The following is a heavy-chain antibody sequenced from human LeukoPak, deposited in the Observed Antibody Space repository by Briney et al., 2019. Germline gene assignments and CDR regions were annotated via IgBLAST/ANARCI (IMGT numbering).Heavy chain of an antibody. CDR2: ISGSSSNT. D-gene: IGHD3-16*01. CDR1: GYTFMSHG. Sequence: ASVKVSCKAYGYTFMSHGISWVRQAPGQGLEWMGWISGSSSNTNYAQRLQGRVTMTTDTSTTTTYMELRSLRSDDTAVYYCARATGTWGHDGFDIWGQGTMVTVSS. J-gene: IGHJ3*02. V-gene: IGHV1-18*01. CDR3: ARATGTWGHDGFDI.